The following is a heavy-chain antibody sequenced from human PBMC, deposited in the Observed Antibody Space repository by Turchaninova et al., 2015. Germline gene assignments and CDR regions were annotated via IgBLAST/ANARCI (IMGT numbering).Heavy chain of an antibody. CDR2: IHPNRGGT. V-gene: IGHV1-2*02. Sequence: QVQLVQSGAEVKEPGVSVKVSCKASGYTFSDYQMAWVRQAPGQGLEWMGWIHPNRGGTSYAQKFKGRVTMTRETSIGTAYLELSSLTSDDTAVYYCARNKDGLGYWGQGTLVTVSS. D-gene: IGHD5-24*01. CDR3: ARNKDGLGY. J-gene: IGHJ4*02. CDR1: GYTFSDYQ.